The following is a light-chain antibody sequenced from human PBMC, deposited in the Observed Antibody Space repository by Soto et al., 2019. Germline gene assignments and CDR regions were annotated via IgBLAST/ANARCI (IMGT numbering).Light chain of an antibody. CDR3: LQHNSYSWT. CDR2: KAS. V-gene: IGKV1-5*03. CDR1: QSISTW. Sequence: DIQMTQSPSTLSASVGARAPITCRASQSISTWVAWYQQKPGEAPNLLIYKASILGSGVPSRFSGSGFGTEFTLTISSLQPEDFATYYCLQHNSYSWTFGQGTKVDIK. J-gene: IGKJ1*01.